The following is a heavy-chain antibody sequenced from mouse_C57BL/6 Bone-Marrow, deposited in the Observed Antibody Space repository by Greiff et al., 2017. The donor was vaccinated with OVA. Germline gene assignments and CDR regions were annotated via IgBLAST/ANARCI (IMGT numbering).Heavy chain of an antibody. CDR3: ARLYYGSRDWYFDV. V-gene: IGHV5-12*01. J-gene: IGHJ1*03. CDR1: GFTFSDYY. Sequence: EVMLVESGGGLVQPGGSLKLSCAASGFTFSDYYMYWVRQTPEKRLEWVAYISNGGGSTYYPDTVKGRFTISRDNAKNTLYLQMSRLKSEDTAMYYCARLYYGSRDWYFDVWGTGTTVTVSS. CDR2: ISNGGGST. D-gene: IGHD1-1*01.